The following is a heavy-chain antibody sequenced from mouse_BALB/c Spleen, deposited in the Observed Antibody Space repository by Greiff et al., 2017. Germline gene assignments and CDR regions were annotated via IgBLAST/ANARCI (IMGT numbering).Heavy chain of an antibody. CDR2: ISSGSSTI. Sequence: EVQLVESGGGLVQPGGSRKLSCAASGFTFSSFGMHWVRQAPEKGLEWVAYISSGSSTIYYADTVKGRFTISRDNPKNTLFLQMTRLRSEDTAMYYCARSDLYGNYVRYAMDYWGQGTSVTVSS. J-gene: IGHJ4*01. CDR1: GFTFSSFG. V-gene: IGHV5-17*02. D-gene: IGHD2-1*01. CDR3: ARSDLYGNYVRYAMDY.